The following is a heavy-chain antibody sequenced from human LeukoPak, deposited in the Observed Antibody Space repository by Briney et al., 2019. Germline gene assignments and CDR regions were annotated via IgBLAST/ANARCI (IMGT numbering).Heavy chain of an antibody. CDR2: IYYSGST. Sequence: SETLSLTCTVSGGSISSYYWSWIRQPPGKGLEWIGYIYYSGSTNYNPSLKSRVTISVDTSKNQFSLKLSSVTAADTAVYYCARTQWDRFDPWGQGTLVTVSS. CDR3: ARTQWDRFDP. J-gene: IGHJ5*02. D-gene: IGHD1-26*01. CDR1: GGSISSYY. V-gene: IGHV4-59*01.